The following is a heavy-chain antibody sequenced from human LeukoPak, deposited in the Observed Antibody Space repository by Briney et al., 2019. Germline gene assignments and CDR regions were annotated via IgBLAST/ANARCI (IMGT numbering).Heavy chain of an antibody. J-gene: IGHJ4*02. CDR1: GFSLSTRGVG. Sequence: SGPTLVNPTQTLTLTCTFSGFSLSTRGVGVGWLRQPPGKALEWLALIYWDDDKRYSPSLKSRLTITKDTSKNQVVLTMTNMDPVDTATYYCARTYGSGSYYNLYYFDYWGQGTLVTVSS. D-gene: IGHD3-10*01. CDR2: IYWDDDK. V-gene: IGHV2-5*02. CDR3: ARTYGSGSYYNLYYFDY.